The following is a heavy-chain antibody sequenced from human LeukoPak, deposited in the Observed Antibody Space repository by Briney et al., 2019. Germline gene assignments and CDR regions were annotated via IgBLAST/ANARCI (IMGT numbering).Heavy chain of an antibody. Sequence: SETLSLTCSVSGASISSKYWSWIRQSPGKGLEWIGYISYIGGTNYNPSLKSRVTISVDTSRNQLSLKLSSVTAADTAVYYCARVTDWNDFDYWGQGTLVTVSS. CDR3: ARVTDWNDFDY. J-gene: IGHJ4*02. V-gene: IGHV4-59*01. CDR1: GASISSKY. D-gene: IGHD1-1*01. CDR2: ISYIGGT.